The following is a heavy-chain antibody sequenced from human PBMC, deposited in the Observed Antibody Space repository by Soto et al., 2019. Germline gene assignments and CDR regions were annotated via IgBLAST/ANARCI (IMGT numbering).Heavy chain of an antibody. J-gene: IGHJ4*02. Sequence: PGGSLRLSCAASGFIFSNYVMSWVRQAPGKGLEWVSGISASGGSTYYADSVEGRFTISRDNSKNTPYLQMNSLRVEDTAVYSCATGTPSNYYDILTALDYWGQGTLVTVSS. CDR1: GFIFSNYV. V-gene: IGHV3-23*01. CDR3: ATGTPSNYYDILTALDY. D-gene: IGHD3-9*01. CDR2: ISASGGST.